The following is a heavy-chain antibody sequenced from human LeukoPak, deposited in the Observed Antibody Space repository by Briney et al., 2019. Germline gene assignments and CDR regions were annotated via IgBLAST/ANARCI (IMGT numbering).Heavy chain of an antibody. J-gene: IGHJ6*02. CDR3: AREIVSSYYYNGMDV. CDR1: GGSISSYY. V-gene: IGHV4-59*12. Sequence: SETLSLTCTVSGGSISSYYWSWIRQPPGKGLEWIGFISYSGNTYSTPSLESRVTISIDTAKNQFSLRLSSVTAADTAVYFCAREIVSSYYYNGMDVWGQGTTVTVS. D-gene: IGHD5/OR15-5a*01. CDR2: ISYSGNT.